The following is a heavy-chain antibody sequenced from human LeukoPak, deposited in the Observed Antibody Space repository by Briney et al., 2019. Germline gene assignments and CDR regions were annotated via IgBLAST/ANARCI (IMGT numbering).Heavy chain of an antibody. J-gene: IGHJ3*02. Sequence: SETLSLTCTVSGGSVSSGTYYWSWIRQPPGKGLEWIGYIYYSGSTNYNPSLKSRVTISVDTSKNQCSLKLTSVTTADTAVYYCTRSTNLEAFDIWGQGTMVTVSS. CDR2: IYYSGST. CDR3: TRSTNLEAFDI. CDR1: GGSVSSGTYY. V-gene: IGHV4-61*01. D-gene: IGHD2-8*01.